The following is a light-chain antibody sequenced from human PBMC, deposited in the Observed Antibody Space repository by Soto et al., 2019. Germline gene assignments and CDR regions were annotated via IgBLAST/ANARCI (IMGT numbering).Light chain of an antibody. J-gene: IGKJ4*01. Sequence: EIVLPQSPATLSASPGDRVTISCKASQSVRANLAWYHQKPGQAPKLLIYSTSTRPTGVPGRFSGSGSGTEFTLTISSLQSEDFGVYYCQQCDNRPLTFGGGTKVDI. CDR2: STS. V-gene: IGKV3-15*01. CDR1: QSVRAN. CDR3: QQCDNRPLT.